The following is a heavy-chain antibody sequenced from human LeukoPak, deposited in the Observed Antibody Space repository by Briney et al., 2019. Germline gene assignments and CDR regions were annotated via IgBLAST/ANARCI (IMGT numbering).Heavy chain of an antibody. CDR2: IYPGDSDT. D-gene: IGHD1-26*01. CDR1: GSSFTSYW. J-gene: IGHJ4*02. CDR3: ARLPPIGGVGFDY. Sequence: GESLKISCTGSGSSFTSYWIGWVRQVPGKGLEWMGIIYPGDSDTRYSPSFQGQVTISADKSISTAYLQWSSLKASDTAMYYCARLPPIGGVGFDYWGQGTLVTVSS. V-gene: IGHV5-51*01.